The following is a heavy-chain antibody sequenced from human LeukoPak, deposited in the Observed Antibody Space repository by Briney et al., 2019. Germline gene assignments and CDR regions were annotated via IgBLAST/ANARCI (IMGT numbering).Heavy chain of an antibody. CDR3: ARETKDGVFFDY. Sequence: ASVKVSCKTSGYIFTKYDIRWVRQAPGQGPEWMGWITPYNGNAQSAPKFEGRVTMTTDASASTAYLELRGLKSDDTAVYYCARETKDGVFFDYWGQGTLVIVSS. V-gene: IGHV1-18*01. J-gene: IGHJ4*02. CDR2: ITPYNGNA. D-gene: IGHD6-13*01. CDR1: GYIFTKYD.